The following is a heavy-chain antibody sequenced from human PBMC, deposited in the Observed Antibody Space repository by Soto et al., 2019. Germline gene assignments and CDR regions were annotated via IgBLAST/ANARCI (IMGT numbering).Heavy chain of an antibody. D-gene: IGHD3-22*01. CDR1: GGSISSYY. V-gene: IGHV4-59*01. CDR2: IYYSGST. Sequence: SETLSLTCTVSGGSISSYYWSWIRQPPGKGLEWIGYIYYSGSTNYNPSLKSRVTISVDTSKNQFSLKLSSVTAADTAVYYCARGHYYDTSDHYVFAAFDIWGQGTLVTVSS. J-gene: IGHJ3*02. CDR3: ARGHYYDTSDHYVFAAFDI.